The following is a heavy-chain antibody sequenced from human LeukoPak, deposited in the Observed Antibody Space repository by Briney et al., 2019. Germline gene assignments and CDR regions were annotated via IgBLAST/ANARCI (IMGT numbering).Heavy chain of an antibody. CDR1: GGSISSYY. CDR2: IYYSGST. CDR3: AREGTGTTGYYYGMDV. V-gene: IGHV4-59*01. D-gene: IGHD1-7*01. J-gene: IGHJ6*02. Sequence: SETLSLTCTVSGGSISSYYWSWIRQPPGKGLEWIGYIYYSGSTNYNPSLKSRVTISVDTSKNQFSLKLSSVTAADTAVYYCAREGTGTTGYYYGMDVWGQGTTVTVSS.